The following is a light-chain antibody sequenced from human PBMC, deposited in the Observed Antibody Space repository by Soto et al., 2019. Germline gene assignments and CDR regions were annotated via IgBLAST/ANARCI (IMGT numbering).Light chain of an antibody. V-gene: IGLV2-14*01. CDR3: SSYTTTSPHVV. CDR2: DVS. Sequence: QSALTQPASVSGSPGQSFTISCSGTSSDVGLYNYVSWYQQHPGKAPKLIIYDVSNRPSGVSNRFSGSEPGNTASLTISGLQAEDEADYYCSSYTTTSPHVVFGGGTKVTVL. CDR1: SSDVGLYNY. J-gene: IGLJ2*01.